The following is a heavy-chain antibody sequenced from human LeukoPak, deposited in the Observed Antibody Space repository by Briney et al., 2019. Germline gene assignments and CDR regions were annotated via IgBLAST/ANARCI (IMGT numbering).Heavy chain of an antibody. Sequence: PSETLSLTCTVSGGSISSYYWSWIRQPPGKGLEWIGYIYYSGSTNYNPSLKSRVTISVDTSKNQFSLKLSSVTAADTAVYYCAREGIAVAGHTSRAFDIWGQGTMVTVSS. V-gene: IGHV4-59*12. CDR1: GGSISSYY. CDR3: AREGIAVAGHTSRAFDI. J-gene: IGHJ3*02. D-gene: IGHD6-19*01. CDR2: IYYSGST.